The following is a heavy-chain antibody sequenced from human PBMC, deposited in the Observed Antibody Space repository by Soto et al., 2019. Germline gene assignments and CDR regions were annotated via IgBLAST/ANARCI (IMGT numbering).Heavy chain of an antibody. Sequence: QVQLVQSGAEVKKPGASVKVSCKASGYTFTSYYMHWVRQAPGQGLEWMGIINPSGGSTSYAQKFQGRVTMTRDTSTSTVYMELSSLRSEDTAVYYCAFCGGDCSPHPNLDYWGQGTLVTVSS. CDR3: AFCGGDCSPHPNLDY. CDR2: INPSGGST. D-gene: IGHD2-21*02. CDR1: GYTFTSYY. V-gene: IGHV1-46*03. J-gene: IGHJ4*02.